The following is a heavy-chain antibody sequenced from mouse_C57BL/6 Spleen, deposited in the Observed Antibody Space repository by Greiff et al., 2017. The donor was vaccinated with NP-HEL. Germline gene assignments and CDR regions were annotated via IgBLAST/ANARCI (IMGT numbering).Heavy chain of an antibody. V-gene: IGHV1-42*01. Sequence: DVQLQESGPELVKPGASVKISCKASGYSFTGYYMNWVKQSPEKSLEWIGEINPSTGGTTYNQKFKAKATLTVDKSSSTAYMQLKSLTSEDSAVYYCARGGMVPFDYWGQGTTLTVSS. CDR3: ARGGMVPFDY. D-gene: IGHD2-10*02. J-gene: IGHJ2*01. CDR2: INPSTGGT. CDR1: GYSFTGYY.